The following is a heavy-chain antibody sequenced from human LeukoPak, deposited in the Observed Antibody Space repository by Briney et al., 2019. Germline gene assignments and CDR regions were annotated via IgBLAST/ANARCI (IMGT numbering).Heavy chain of an antibody. Sequence: GXSVKVSCKASGGTFSSYAISWVRQAPGQGLEXXXXXXXXXGTANYAQKFQGRVTITADESTSTAYMELSSLRSEDTAVYYCARGRNIVVVPAATPPYFDYWGQGTLVTVSS. D-gene: IGHD2-2*01. J-gene: IGHJ4*02. CDR3: ARGRNIVVVPAATPPYFDY. CDR2: XXXXXGTA. CDR1: GGTFSSYA. V-gene: IGHV1-69*13.